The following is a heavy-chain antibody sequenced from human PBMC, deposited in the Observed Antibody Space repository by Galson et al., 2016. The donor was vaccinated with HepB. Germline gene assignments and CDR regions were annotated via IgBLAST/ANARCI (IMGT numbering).Heavy chain of an antibody. Sequence: PALVKPTQTLTLTCSFSGFSLKTSGMRVSWIRQPPGKALEWLARIDWDDDKFYSTSLQTRLSISKDTSKNQVVLTMTNMDPVDTATYFCAHRRTSADYGSGKDHYFDYWGQGTLVTVAS. CDR3: AHRRTSADYGSGKDHYFDY. J-gene: IGHJ4*02. CDR2: IDWDDDK. V-gene: IGHV2-70*04. D-gene: IGHD3-10*01. CDR1: GFSLKTSGMR.